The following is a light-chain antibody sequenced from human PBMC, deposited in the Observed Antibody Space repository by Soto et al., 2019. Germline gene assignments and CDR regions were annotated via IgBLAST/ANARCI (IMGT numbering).Light chain of an antibody. Sequence: QSALTQPPSASGSPGQSVTISCTGTSSDVGDHKYVSWYQHHPGKAPKLVIYEVSQRPSGVPDRFSGSKSGNTASLTVSGLQADDEADYYCSSYAGSNSYVFGTGTKLTVL. J-gene: IGLJ1*01. V-gene: IGLV2-8*01. CDR1: SSDVGDHKY. CDR3: SSYAGSNSYV. CDR2: EVS.